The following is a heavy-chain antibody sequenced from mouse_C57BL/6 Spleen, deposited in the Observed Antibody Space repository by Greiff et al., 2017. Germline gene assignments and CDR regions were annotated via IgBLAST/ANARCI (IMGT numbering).Heavy chain of an antibody. CDR3: ARGYSNPMDY. CDR2: IDPSDSYT. V-gene: IGHV1-69*01. J-gene: IGHJ4*01. Sequence: QVQLQQPGAELVMPGASVKLSCKASGYNFTSYWMHWVKQRPGPGLEWIGEIDPSDSYTNYNQKFKGKATLTVDTSSRTAYLQLSSLTSEDSAVYYCARGYSNPMDYWGQGTSVTVSS. D-gene: IGHD2-5*01. CDR1: GYNFTSYW.